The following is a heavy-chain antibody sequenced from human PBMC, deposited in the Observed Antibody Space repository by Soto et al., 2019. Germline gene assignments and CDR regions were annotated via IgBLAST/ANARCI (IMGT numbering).Heavy chain of an antibody. D-gene: IGHD5-18*01. V-gene: IGHV4-30-4*01. CDR3: ARSVAQLWLNGWFDS. J-gene: IGHJ5*01. Sequence: PSETRSRTCSVSGGSISRGYYYWIWIRQPPGKGLEWIGNIYYSGNTYYNPSLKSRLIISIDTSKNQFSLKLSSVTAADTAVYYCARSVAQLWLNGWFDSWGQGTLVTV. CDR1: GGSISRGYYY. CDR2: IYYSGNT.